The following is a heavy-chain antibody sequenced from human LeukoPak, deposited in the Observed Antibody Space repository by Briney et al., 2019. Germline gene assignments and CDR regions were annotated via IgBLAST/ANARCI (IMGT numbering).Heavy chain of an antibody. CDR2: IFSNGTT. D-gene: IGHD5-18*01. CDR1: GGSISNYY. J-gene: IGHJ6*03. Sequence: SETLSLTCTVSGGSISNYYWSWIRQPAGKGLEWIGRIFSNGTTKYNPSLNSRVTMSVDTSKNQFSLNLSSVTAADTAMYYCARAVIRASNGGSHYYYMDVWGKGTTVIVSS. V-gene: IGHV4-4*07. CDR3: ARAVIRASNGGSHYYYMDV.